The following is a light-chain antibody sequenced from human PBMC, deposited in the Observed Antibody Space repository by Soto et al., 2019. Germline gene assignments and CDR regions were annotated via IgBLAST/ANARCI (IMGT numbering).Light chain of an antibody. CDR2: EVT. Sequence: QSALTQPASVSASPGQSITISCTGTSSDVGGYNYVSWYQQHPDKAPKLMIYEVTNRPSGVSSRFSGSKSGNTASLTISGLQAEDEADYYCSSYTSSSTLVFGGGTKLTVL. CDR1: SSDVGGYNY. V-gene: IGLV2-14*01. J-gene: IGLJ3*02. CDR3: SSYTSSSTLV.